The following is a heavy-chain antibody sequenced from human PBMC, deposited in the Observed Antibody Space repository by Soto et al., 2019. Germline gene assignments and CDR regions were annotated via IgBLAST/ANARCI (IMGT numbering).Heavy chain of an antibody. J-gene: IGHJ4*02. V-gene: IGHV4-61*01. CDR2: IYYSGST. Sequence: KPSETLSLTCTVSGGSVSSGSYYWSWIRQPPGKGLEWIGYIYYSGSTNYNPSLKSRVTISVDTSKNQFSLKLSSVTAADTAVYYCAREGVGRDTFFNPWGQGTLVTVSS. D-gene: IGHD3-3*02. CDR3: AREGVGRDTFFNP. CDR1: GGSVSSGSYY.